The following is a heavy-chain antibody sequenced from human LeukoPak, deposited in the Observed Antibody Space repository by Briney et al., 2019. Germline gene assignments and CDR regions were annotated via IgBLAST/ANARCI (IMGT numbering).Heavy chain of an antibody. CDR1: GFTFPTYA. V-gene: IGHV3-23*01. D-gene: IGHD6-13*01. CDR3: AKDQKSIVATGYDY. J-gene: IGHJ4*02. CDR2: ISGSGGST. Sequence: GGSLRLSCAASGFTFPTYAMSCVRPAPGKGLKWFSTISGSGGSTSYADSLKRRFTISRANATNTLFLQSSSPLGAVTAVSLCAKDQKSIVATGYDYWGEGALVTVSS.